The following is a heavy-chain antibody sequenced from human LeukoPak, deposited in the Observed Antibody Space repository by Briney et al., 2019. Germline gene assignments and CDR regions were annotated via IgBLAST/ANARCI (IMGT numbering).Heavy chain of an antibody. Sequence: SETLSLTCTVSGGSISSYYWSWIRQPPGKGLEWIGYIYYSGSTNYNPSLKSRVTISVDTSKNQFSLKLSSVTAADTAVYYCARFGRYWTNAFDIWGQGTVVTVSS. CDR3: ARFGRYWTNAFDI. V-gene: IGHV4-59*01. CDR2: IYYSGST. J-gene: IGHJ3*02. D-gene: IGHD1-1*01. CDR1: GGSISSYY.